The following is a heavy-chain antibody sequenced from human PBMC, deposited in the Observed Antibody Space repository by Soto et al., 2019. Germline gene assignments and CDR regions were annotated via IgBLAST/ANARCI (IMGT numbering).Heavy chain of an antibody. CDR2: IYHSGST. J-gene: IGHJ3*02. D-gene: IGHD3-9*01. CDR3: AGIDENYDILTGYLEGAFDI. CDR1: SGSISSSNW. V-gene: IGHV4-4*02. Sequence: PSETLSLTCAVSSGSISSSNWWSWVRQPPGKGLEWVGEIYHSGSTNYNPSLKSRVTISVDKSKNQFSLKLSSVTAADTAVYYCAGIDENYDILTGYLEGAFDIWGQGTMVTVSS.